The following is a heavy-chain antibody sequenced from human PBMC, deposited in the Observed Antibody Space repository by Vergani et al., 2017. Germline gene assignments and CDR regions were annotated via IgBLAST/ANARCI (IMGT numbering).Heavy chain of an antibody. Sequence: QVQLQESGPGLVKPSQTLSLTCTVSGGSISSGSYYWSWIRQPAGKGLEWIGRIYTSGSTNYNPSLKSRVTISVDTSKNQFSLKLSSVTAADTAVYYCAREVTAVAGTYYYYGMDVWGQGTTVTVSS. D-gene: IGHD6-19*01. CDR2: IYTSGST. J-gene: IGHJ6*02. CDR1: GGSISSGSYY. CDR3: AREVTAVAGTYYYYGMDV. V-gene: IGHV4-61*02.